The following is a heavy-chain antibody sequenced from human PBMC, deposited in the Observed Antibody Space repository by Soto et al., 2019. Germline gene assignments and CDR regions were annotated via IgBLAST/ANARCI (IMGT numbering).Heavy chain of an antibody. D-gene: IGHD1-26*01. J-gene: IGHJ3*01. CDR1: GISRSDFW. Sequence: ESGGGLVQPGGSLTLSCVASGISRSDFWMSWVRQAPGKGLEWVANIRQDGSDKNYVDSVKGRFTVSRDSAKNSVYLYRTNLRAEDTAMDFCATERGSYFDAIEHWGQGTMVSVSS. CDR2: IRQDGSDK. CDR3: ATERGSYFDAIEH. V-gene: IGHV3-7*03.